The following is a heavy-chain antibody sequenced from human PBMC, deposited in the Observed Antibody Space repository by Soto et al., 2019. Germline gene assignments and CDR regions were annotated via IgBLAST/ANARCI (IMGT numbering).Heavy chain of an antibody. CDR2: IWYDGSNK. CDR3: ARRYYDFWSGYYSYYYYYGMDV. CDR1: GFTFSSYG. J-gene: IGHJ6*02. Sequence: GGSLRLSCAASGFTFSSYGMHWVRQAPGKGLEWVAVIWYDGSNKYYADSVKGRFTISRDNSKNTLYLQMNSLRAEDTAVYYCARRYYDFWSGYYSYYYYYGMDVWGQGTTVTVSS. D-gene: IGHD3-3*01. V-gene: IGHV3-33*01.